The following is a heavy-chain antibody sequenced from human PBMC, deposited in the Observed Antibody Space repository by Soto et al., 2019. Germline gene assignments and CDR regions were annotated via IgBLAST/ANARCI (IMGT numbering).Heavy chain of an antibody. Sequence: QVQLQQWGAGLLKPSETLSLTCAVYGGSFSGYYWNWIRKPPGKGLEWIGEIDHSGYTNYNPSLKSRVTISVDTSKNQFSLRLTSVTAADTAVYYCARVRDWFDPWGQGTLVTVSS. CDR1: GGSFSGYY. D-gene: IGHD3-3*01. CDR2: IDHSGYT. V-gene: IGHV4-34*01. CDR3: ARVRDWFDP. J-gene: IGHJ5*02.